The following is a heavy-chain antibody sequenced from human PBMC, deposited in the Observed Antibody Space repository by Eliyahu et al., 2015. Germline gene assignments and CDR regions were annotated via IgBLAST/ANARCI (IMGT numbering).Heavy chain of an antibody. J-gene: IGHJ4*02. D-gene: IGHD3-22*01. Sequence: QVHLQESGPGLVKPSETLSLTYTVSGDSXXXNXYFWGWIRRPPGKGLEWIGTIYYTXSTYSNPSLKTRVSISLDTSKNQFSLKLSSVTAADTAVYYCARHYFDNSGYCPYFDFWGRGTLVTVSS. CDR1: GDSXXXNXYF. CDR2: IYYTXST. CDR3: ARHYFDNSGYCPYFDF. V-gene: IGHV4-39*01.